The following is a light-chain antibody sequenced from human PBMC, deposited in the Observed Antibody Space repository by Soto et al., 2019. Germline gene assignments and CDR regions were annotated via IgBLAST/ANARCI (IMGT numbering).Light chain of an antibody. V-gene: IGKV3-11*01. CDR3: QQRSNWPPTWT. Sequence: EIVLTQSPATLSLSPGERATLSCRASQSVSSYLAWYQQKPGQAPRLLIYDASNRATGIPARFSGSGSGTDFTLTICSLEPEDFAVYDCQQRSNWPPTWTFGQGTKVDIK. CDR1: QSVSSY. J-gene: IGKJ1*01. CDR2: DAS.